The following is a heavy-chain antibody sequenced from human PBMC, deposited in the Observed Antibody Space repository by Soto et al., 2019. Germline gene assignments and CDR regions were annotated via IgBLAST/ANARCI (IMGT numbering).Heavy chain of an antibody. Sequence: TLSLTCTVSGGSISSYYWSWIRQPPGKGLEWIGYIYYSGSTNYNPSLKSRVTISVDTSKNQFSLKLSSVTAADTAVYYCARVTDTYYYGSGSLAPIYYFDYWGQGTLVTVSS. CDR1: GGSISSYY. J-gene: IGHJ4*02. CDR2: IYYSGST. V-gene: IGHV4-59*01. CDR3: ARVTDTYYYGSGSLAPIYYFDY. D-gene: IGHD3-10*01.